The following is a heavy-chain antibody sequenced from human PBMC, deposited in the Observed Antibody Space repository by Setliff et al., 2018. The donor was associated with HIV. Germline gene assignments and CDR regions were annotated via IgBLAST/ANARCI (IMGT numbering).Heavy chain of an antibody. CDR3: AKSLLVAGNDY. Sequence: PGGSLRLSCAAAGFIFSDYGIHWVRQAPGKGLEWVAVIYNDGVNRYFGDFVEGRFTISRDNSRNTVNLQMNSLRGGDTAVYYCAKSLLVAGNDYWGQGTLVTVSS. V-gene: IGHV3-33*06. D-gene: IGHD2-8*02. J-gene: IGHJ4*02. CDR1: GFIFSDYG. CDR2: IYNDGVNR.